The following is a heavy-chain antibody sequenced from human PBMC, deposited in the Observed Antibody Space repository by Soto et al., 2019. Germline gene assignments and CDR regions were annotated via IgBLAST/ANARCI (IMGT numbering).Heavy chain of an antibody. CDR2: IKAGNGNT. J-gene: IGHJ4*02. V-gene: IGHV1-3*01. Sequence: QVQLVQSGAEVKKPGASVQVSCKAYGYTFTSYAMHWVRQAPGQRLEWIGLIKAGNGNTKYSQKFQGIVTITRNTSASTAYQVRSSLRSEDTVVYYCTRSITLAGDYWGQGTLVTVSS. CDR3: TRSITLAGDY. D-gene: IGHD1-20*01. CDR1: GYTFTSYA.